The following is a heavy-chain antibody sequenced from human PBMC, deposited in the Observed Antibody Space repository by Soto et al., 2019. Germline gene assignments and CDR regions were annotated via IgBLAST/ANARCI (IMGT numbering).Heavy chain of an antibody. D-gene: IGHD3-3*01. J-gene: IGHJ4*02. V-gene: IGHV4-31*03. CDR2: IYYSGST. CDR1: GGSISSGGYY. CDR3: ARGDYDFWSGYSARTHYYFDY. Sequence: QVQLQESGPGLVKPSQTLSLTCTVSGGSISSGGYYWSWIRQHPGKGLEWIGYIYYSGSTYYNPSLKSRVTISVDTSKNQFSLKLSSVTAEDTAVYYCARGDYDFWSGYSARTHYYFDYWGQGTLVTVSS.